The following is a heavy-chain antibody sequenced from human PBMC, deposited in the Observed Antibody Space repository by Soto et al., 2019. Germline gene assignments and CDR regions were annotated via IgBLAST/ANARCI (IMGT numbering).Heavy chain of an antibody. CDR1: GGSFSGYY. Sequence: PSETLSLTCAVYGGSFSGYYWSWIRQPPGKGLEWIGEINHSGSTNYNPSLKSRVTISVDTSKNQFSLKLSSVTAADTAVYYCARASIVVVTAILRYYYCYGMDVWGQGTTVTVSS. V-gene: IGHV4-34*01. CDR2: INHSGST. CDR3: ARASIVVVTAILRYYYCYGMDV. J-gene: IGHJ6*02. D-gene: IGHD2-21*02.